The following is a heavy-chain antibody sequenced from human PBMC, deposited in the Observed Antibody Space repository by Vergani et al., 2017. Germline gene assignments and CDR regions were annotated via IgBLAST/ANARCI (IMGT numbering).Heavy chain of an antibody. CDR3: ARGDMVRGVIMSAYYYYYMDV. D-gene: IGHD3-10*01. CDR1: GGTFSSYT. J-gene: IGHJ6*03. CDR2: IIPILGIA. Sequence: QVQLVQSGAEVKKPGSSVKVSCKASGGTFSSYTISWVRQAPGQGLEWMGRIIPILGIANYAQKFQGRVTITADKSTSTAYMELSSLRSEDTAVYYCARGDMVRGVIMSAYYYYYMDVWGKGTTVTVSS. V-gene: IGHV1-69*02.